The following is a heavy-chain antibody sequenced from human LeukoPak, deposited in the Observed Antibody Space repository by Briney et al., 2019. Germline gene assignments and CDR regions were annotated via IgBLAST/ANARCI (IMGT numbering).Heavy chain of an antibody. D-gene: IGHD1-1*01. CDR3: AREAVTGLDAFDI. V-gene: IGHV3-66*01. Sequence: GGSLRLSCAASGFTVSSNYMTWVRQAPGKGLERVSVIYSGGSTYYADCVKGRFTISRDNSKNTLYLQMNSLRAEDTAVYYCAREAVTGLDAFDIWGQGTMVTVSS. CDR1: GFTVSSNY. J-gene: IGHJ3*02. CDR2: IYSGGST.